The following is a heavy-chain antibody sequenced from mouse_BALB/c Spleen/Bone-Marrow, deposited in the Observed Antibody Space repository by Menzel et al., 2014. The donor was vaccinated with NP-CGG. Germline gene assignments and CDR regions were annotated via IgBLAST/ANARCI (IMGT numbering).Heavy chain of an antibody. D-gene: IGHD2-10*02. Sequence: VMLVESGAELARPGASVKLSCKASGSTFTDYYINWVKQRTGQGLEWIGEIYPGSGNTYYNEKFKGKATLTADKSSSTAYMQLSSLTSEDSAVYFCARREYGNGGFAYWGQGTLVTVSA. V-gene: IGHV1-77*01. CDR3: ARREYGNGGFAY. CDR1: GSTFTDYY. J-gene: IGHJ3*01. CDR2: IYPGSGNT.